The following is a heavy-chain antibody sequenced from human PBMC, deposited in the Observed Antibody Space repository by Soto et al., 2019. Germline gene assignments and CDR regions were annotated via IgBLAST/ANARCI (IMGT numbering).Heavy chain of an antibody. CDR1: GFTFSSYD. J-gene: IGHJ4*02. V-gene: IGHV3-33*01. D-gene: IGHD6-19*01. CDR3: ARSFRQWLVDY. CDR2: IWYDGSNK. Sequence: QVQLVESGGGVVQPGRSLRLSCAASGFTFSSYDMHWVRQAQGKGLEWVAIIWYDGSNKYYADSVKGRFTISRDNSKNTLYLQVNSLRADDTAVYYCARSFRQWLVDYWGQGTLVTVSS.